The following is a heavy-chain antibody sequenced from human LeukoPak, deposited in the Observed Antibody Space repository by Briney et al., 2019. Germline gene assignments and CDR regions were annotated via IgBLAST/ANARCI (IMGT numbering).Heavy chain of an antibody. V-gene: IGHV3-23*01. J-gene: IGHJ3*02. CDR2: ISDTGGRT. Sequence: PGGSLRLSCAASGFTFSRHAMSWVRQVPGKGLEWVSSISDTGGRTDYADSVKGRFTISRDNAKNTLYLQMNSLRAEDTAVYYCARDKGHAFDIWGQGTMITVSS. CDR3: ARDKGHAFDI. CDR1: GFTFSRHA.